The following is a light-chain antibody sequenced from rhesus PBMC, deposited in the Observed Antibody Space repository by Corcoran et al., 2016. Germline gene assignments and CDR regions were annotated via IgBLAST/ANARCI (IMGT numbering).Light chain of an antibody. Sequence: QPALTQPRSESNSLGQSVTISCTGTGNDVGGYNDVSWYQQHSGAAPKLLIYNVNKRPSGVSDRFSGSKAADTASLTIAGLQAEDEAHYSCCSYRSGGTLVFGSATMLTVV. CDR1: GNDVGGYND. J-gene: IGLJ6*01. CDR2: NVN. V-gene: IGLV2S9*01. CDR3: CSYRSGGTLV.